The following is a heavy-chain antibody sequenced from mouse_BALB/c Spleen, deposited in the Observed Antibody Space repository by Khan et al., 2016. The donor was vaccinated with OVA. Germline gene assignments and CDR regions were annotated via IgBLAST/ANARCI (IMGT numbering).Heavy chain of an antibody. CDR2: ISSGGST. D-gene: IGHD2-14*01. Sequence: EVKVVESGGGSVKPGGSLKLSCAVSGFTFSSYVMSWIRQTPEKRLEWVASISSGGSTYYPDSVKGRFTISRDNARNVEYLQMISLRSEDMAMYYCAREAYRYDEYYFDYWGQGTTLTVSS. J-gene: IGHJ2*01. CDR3: AREAYRYDEYYFDY. CDR1: GFTFSSYV. V-gene: IGHV5-6-5*01.